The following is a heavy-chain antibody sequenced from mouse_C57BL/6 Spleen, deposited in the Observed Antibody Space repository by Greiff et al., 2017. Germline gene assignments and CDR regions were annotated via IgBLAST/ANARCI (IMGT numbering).Heavy chain of an antibody. V-gene: IGHV1-82*01. CDR1: GYAFSSSW. CDR2: IYPGDGDT. J-gene: IGHJ1*03. Sequence: VQLQQSGPELVKPGASVKISCKASGYAFSSSWMNWVKQRPGKGLEWIGRIYPGDGDTNYNGKFKGKATLTADKSSSTAYMQLSSLTSEDSAVYFCADTTVVDWYFDVWGTGTTVTVSS. CDR3: ADTTVVDWYFDV. D-gene: IGHD1-1*01.